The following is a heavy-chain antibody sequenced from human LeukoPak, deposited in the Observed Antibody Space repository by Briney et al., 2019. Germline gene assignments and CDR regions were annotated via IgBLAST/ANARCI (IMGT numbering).Heavy chain of an antibody. V-gene: IGHV3-48*01. D-gene: IGHD3-3*01. CDR1: GFTFSSYG. CDR3: ARDLYQYYDFWSGYPDAFDI. Sequence: GGSLRLSCAASGFTFSSYGMNWVRQAPGKGLEWVSYISSSSSIIYYADSGKGRFTISRDNAKNSLYLQMNSLRAEDTAVYYCARDLYQYYDFWSGYPDAFDIWGQGTMVTVSS. J-gene: IGHJ3*02. CDR2: ISSSSSII.